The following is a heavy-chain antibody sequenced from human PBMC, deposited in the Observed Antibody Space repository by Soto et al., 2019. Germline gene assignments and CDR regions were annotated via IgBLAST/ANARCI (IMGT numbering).Heavy chain of an antibody. CDR2: INSDGSST. Sequence: GGSLRLSCAASGFTFSSYWMHWVRQAPGKGLVWVSRINSDGSSTSYADSVKGRFTISRDNAKNTLYLQMNSLRAEDTAVYYSARWPYDHLIYYYYGMDVWGQGITVTVSS. CDR1: GFTFSSYW. CDR3: ARWPYDHLIYYYYGMDV. D-gene: IGHD3-3*01. V-gene: IGHV3-74*01. J-gene: IGHJ6*02.